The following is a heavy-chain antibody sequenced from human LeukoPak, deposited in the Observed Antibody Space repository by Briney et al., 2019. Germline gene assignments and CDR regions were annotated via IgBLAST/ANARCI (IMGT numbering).Heavy chain of an antibody. CDR1: GGSISSYY. J-gene: IGHJ4*02. V-gene: IGHV4-59*01. CDR3: ARGRWNYYYFDY. D-gene: IGHD1-7*01. CDR2: IYYSGST. Sequence: SETLSLTCTVSGGSISSYYRSWIRQPPGKGLEWIGYIYYSGSTNYNPSLKSRVTISVDTSKNQFSLKLSSVTAADTAVYYCARGRWNYYYFDYWGQGTLVTVSS.